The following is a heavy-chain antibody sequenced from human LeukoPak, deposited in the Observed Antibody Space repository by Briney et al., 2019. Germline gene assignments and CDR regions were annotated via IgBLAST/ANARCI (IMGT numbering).Heavy chain of an antibody. V-gene: IGHV3-74*01. J-gene: IGHJ5*02. CDR2: INSDGTIT. CDR1: GFTFTSYW. D-gene: IGHD3-10*02. Sequence: PGGSLRLSCAASGFTFTSYWMHWVRQAPGKGLVWLSRINSDGTITSYADSLEGRFTISRDDAKNSLFLQMNGLRSDDTAVYYCTRENYVPDSWGQGTLVTVSS. CDR3: TRENYVPDS.